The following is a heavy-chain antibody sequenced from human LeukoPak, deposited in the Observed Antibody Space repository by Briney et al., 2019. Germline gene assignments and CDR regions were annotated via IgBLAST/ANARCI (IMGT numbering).Heavy chain of an antibody. CDR1: GFIFGDYA. J-gene: IGHJ4*02. V-gene: IGHV3-9*01. CDR2: ISWNSGSR. CDR3: AKVPRQGYCTNGVCYTGGFDY. Sequence: PGRSLRLSCAASGFIFGDYAMHWVRQAPGKGLEWVSGISWNSGSRGYADSVKGRFTISRDNAKNSLYLQMNSLRAEDTALYYCAKVPRQGYCTNGVCYTGGFDYWGQGTLVTVSS. D-gene: IGHD2-8*01.